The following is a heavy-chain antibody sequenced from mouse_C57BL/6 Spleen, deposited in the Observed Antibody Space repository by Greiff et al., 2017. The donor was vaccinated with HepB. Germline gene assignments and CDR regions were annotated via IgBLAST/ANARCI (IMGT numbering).Heavy chain of an antibody. J-gene: IGHJ2*01. CDR1: GFTFSSYG. D-gene: IGHD1-1*01. V-gene: IGHV5-6*02. CDR2: ISSGGSYT. CDR3: ARHGATVVAKRGDYFDY. Sequence: DVMLVESGGDLVKPGGSLKLSCAASGFTFSSYGMSWVRQTPDKRLEWVATISSGGSYTYYPDSVKGRFTISRDNAKNTLYLQMSSLKSEDTAMYYCARHGATVVAKRGDYFDYWGQGTTLTVSS.